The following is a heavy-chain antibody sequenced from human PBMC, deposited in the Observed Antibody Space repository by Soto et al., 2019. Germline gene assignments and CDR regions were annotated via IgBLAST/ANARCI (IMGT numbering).Heavy chain of an antibody. J-gene: IGHJ4*02. CDR3: AVVPFRVGATIFDY. V-gene: IGHV1-3*01. CDR2: INAGNGDT. Sequence: SVKVSCKASGYTFTSYAMHWVRQAPGRRLEWMGWINAGNGDTKYSQKFQGRVTITRDTSASTAYMELGSLRSEDTAVYYCAVVPFRVGATIFDYWGQGTLVTVSS. D-gene: IGHD1-26*01. CDR1: GYTFTSYA.